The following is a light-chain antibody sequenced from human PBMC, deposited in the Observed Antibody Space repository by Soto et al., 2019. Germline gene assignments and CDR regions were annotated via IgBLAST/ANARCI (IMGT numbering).Light chain of an antibody. J-gene: IGKJ1*01. CDR3: QHYNSYSEA. CDR2: KAS. V-gene: IGKV1-5*03. CDR1: QTISSW. Sequence: DIQMTRSPSTLSGSVGDRVTITCRASQTISSWLAWYQQKPGKAPKLLIYKASTLKSGVPSRFSGSGSGTEFTRTIISLQPDDFATYYCQHYNSYSEAFGQGTKVELK.